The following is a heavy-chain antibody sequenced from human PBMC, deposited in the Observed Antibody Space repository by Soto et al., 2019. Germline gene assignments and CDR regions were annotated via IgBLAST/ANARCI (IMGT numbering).Heavy chain of an antibody. J-gene: IGHJ5*02. CDR2: INHSGST. Sequence: SATLSLTCAVYGGSFSGYYWSWIRQPPGKGLEWIGEINHSGSTNYNPSLKSRVTISVDTSKNQFSLKLSSVTAADTAVYYCARGRRGYSSPFYWFDPWGQGTLVTVSS. CDR3: ARGRRGYSSPFYWFDP. CDR1: GGSFSGYY. D-gene: IGHD6-13*01. V-gene: IGHV4-34*01.